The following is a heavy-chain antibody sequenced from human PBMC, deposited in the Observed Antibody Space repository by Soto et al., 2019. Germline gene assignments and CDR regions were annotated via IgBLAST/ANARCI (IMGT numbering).Heavy chain of an antibody. J-gene: IGHJ4*02. CDR3: ARHYYDSSGYYYFLGY. V-gene: IGHV3-11*06. CDR1: GFTFSDYY. Sequence: PGESLKISCAASGFTFSDYYMSWIRQAPGKGLEWVSYISSSSSYTNYADSVKGRFTISRDNAKNSLYLQMNSLRAEDTAVYYCARHYYDSSGYYYFLGYWGKGTLVTVSS. CDR2: ISSSSSYT. D-gene: IGHD3-22*01.